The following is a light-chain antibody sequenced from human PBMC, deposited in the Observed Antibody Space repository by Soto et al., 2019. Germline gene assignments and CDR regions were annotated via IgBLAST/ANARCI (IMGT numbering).Light chain of an antibody. V-gene: IGKV3-20*01. J-gene: IGKJ5*01. CDR3: HQYAWSPLT. Sequence: IVLTQSPGTLSLSPGERATLSCRASQTVPKSYLAWYQQRPGQAPSLLIYHASNRATGIPDRFSGSESGTDFTLTISHLEPEDFAVYYCHQYAWSPLTFGQGTRLEIK. CDR2: HAS. CDR1: QTVPKSY.